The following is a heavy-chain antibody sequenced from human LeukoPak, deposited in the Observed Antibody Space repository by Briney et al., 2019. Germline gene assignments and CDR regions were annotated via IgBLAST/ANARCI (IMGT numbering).Heavy chain of an antibody. J-gene: IGHJ4*02. V-gene: IGHV3-64*01. Sequence: TGGSLRLSCTASGFTFSSYTMYWVRQAPGKGLEYVSAISGDGDSTFYANSVKGRFTISRDNSKNTLYLQMGSLRAEDMAVYYCARRGGGDYDYYVDYWGQGTLVTVSS. CDR2: ISGDGDST. CDR3: ARRGGGDYDYYVDY. D-gene: IGHD4-17*01. CDR1: GFTFSSYT.